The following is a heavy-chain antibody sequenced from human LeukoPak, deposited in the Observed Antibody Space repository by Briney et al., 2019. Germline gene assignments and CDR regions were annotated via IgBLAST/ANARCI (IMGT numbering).Heavy chain of an antibody. J-gene: IGHJ3*02. CDR3: ARVIRAFDI. D-gene: IGHD2/OR15-2a*01. CDR1: GGSISSYF. V-gene: IGHV4-59*01. Sequence: SETLSLTCTVSGGSISSYFWTWIRQPPGKGLEWIGYIYYSGSTNYNPSLKSRVTISVDTSKNQFSLKLNSVTAADTAVYYCARVIRAFDIWGQGTMVTVSS. CDR2: IYYSGST.